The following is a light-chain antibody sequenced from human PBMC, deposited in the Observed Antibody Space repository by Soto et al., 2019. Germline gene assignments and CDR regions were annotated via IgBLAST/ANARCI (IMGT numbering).Light chain of an antibody. CDR3: QQYGSSPRVT. CDR2: GAS. CDR1: QSVSSSY. Sequence: IVLKQSPGTLSLSPGERATLSCRASQSVSSSYLAWYQQKPGQAPRLLIYGASSRATGIPDRFSGSGSGTDFTLTISRLEPEDFAVYYCQQYGSSPRVTFGGGTKVEIK. V-gene: IGKV3-20*01. J-gene: IGKJ4*01.